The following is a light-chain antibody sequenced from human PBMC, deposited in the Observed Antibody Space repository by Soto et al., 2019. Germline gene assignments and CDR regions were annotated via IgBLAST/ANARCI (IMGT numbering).Light chain of an antibody. Sequence: DIQMTQSPSTLSASVGDRVTITCRASQSISSWLAWYQQKPGKAPKLLIYDASSLESGVPSRFSGSGSGTEFTLTISSLQPDDFATYYCQQYNSMATFGGGTKVELK. CDR1: QSISSW. J-gene: IGKJ4*01. V-gene: IGKV1-5*01. CDR2: DAS. CDR3: QQYNSMAT.